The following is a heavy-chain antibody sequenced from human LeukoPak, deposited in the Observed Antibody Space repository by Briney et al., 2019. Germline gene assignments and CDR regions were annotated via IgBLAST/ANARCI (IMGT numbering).Heavy chain of an antibody. V-gene: IGHV4-39*07. CDR3: ARAYSGSGDWLY. J-gene: IGHJ4*02. D-gene: IGHD1-26*01. Sequence: SETLSLTCTVSGGSISSSSYYWGWIRQPPGKGLEWIGSIYYSGSTYYNPSLKSRVTISVDTSKNQFSLKLSSVTAADTAVYYCARAYSGSGDWLYWGQGTLVTVSS. CDR1: GGSISSSSYY. CDR2: IYYSGST.